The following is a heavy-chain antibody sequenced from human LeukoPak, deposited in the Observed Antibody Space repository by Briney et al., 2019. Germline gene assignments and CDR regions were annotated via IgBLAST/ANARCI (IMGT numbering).Heavy chain of an antibody. Sequence: PSETLSLTCTVSGGSINSWHVIWLRQPPGKGLEWIGYIYYSGSTSYNPSLKSRLTISVDTSKNQFSLEVSSVTAADTAWYYCAKRIAVSGGYFAHWGQGSLVTASS. V-gene: IGHV4-59*08. CDR1: GGSINSWH. CDR2: IYYSGST. D-gene: IGHD6-19*01. J-gene: IGHJ4*02. CDR3: AKRIAVSGGYFAH.